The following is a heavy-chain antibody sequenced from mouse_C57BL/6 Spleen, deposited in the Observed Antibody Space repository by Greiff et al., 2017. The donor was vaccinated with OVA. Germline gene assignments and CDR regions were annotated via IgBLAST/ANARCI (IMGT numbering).Heavy chain of an antibody. V-gene: IGHV1-9*01. D-gene: IGHD3-2*02. Sequence: QVQLQQSGAELMKPGASVKLSCKATGYTFTGYWIEWVKQRPGHGLEWIGEILPGSGSTNYNEKFKGKATITADTSSNTAYMQLSSLTTEDSAIYYFARKRAAQASYAMDYWGQGTSVTVSS. J-gene: IGHJ4*01. CDR3: ARKRAAQASYAMDY. CDR1: GYTFTGYW. CDR2: ILPGSGST.